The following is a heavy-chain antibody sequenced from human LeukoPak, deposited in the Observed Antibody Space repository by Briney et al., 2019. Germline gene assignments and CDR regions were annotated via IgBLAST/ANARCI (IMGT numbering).Heavy chain of an antibody. CDR1: GFTFSSYG. CDR2: ISYDGSNK. Sequence: GRSLRLSCAASGFTFSSYGMHWVRQAPGRGLEWVAVISYDGSNKYYADSVKGRFTISRDNSKNTLYLQMNGLRAEDTAVYYRARGHESGYYSPEGYMDYWGQGTLVTVSS. CDR3: ARGHESGYYSPEGYMDY. V-gene: IGHV3-30*03. D-gene: IGHD3-22*01. J-gene: IGHJ4*02.